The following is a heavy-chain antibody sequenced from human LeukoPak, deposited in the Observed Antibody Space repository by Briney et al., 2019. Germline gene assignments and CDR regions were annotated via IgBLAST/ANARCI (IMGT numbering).Heavy chain of an antibody. CDR2: ITAGNGNT. D-gene: IGHD5-18*01. V-gene: IGHV1-18*01. CDR3: ARDLARGYSYGYNAFDI. J-gene: IGHJ3*02. CDR1: GYTFSSYG. Sequence: GASVKVSCKASGYTFSSYGIGWMRQAPRQGLEWMGWITAGNGNTNYAQKVQGRVTMTTDTSTSTAYMELRSPRSDDTAVYFCARDLARGYSYGYNAFDIWGQGTMVTVSS.